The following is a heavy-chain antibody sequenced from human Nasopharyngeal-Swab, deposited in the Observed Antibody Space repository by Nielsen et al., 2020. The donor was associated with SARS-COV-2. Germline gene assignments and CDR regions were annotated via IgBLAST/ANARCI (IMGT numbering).Heavy chain of an antibody. CDR1: GGSFSGYY. J-gene: IGHJ5*02. Sequence: SETLSLTCAVYGGSFSGYYWSWIRQPPGKGLEWIGYIYYSGSTNYNPSLKSRVPISVDTSQNPFSLKLSSLTAADTAVYSCALALLSGPFLSWVQGTLVTVSS. D-gene: IGHD2/OR15-2a*01. CDR2: IYYSGST. CDR3: ALALLSGPFLS. V-gene: IGHV4-59*01.